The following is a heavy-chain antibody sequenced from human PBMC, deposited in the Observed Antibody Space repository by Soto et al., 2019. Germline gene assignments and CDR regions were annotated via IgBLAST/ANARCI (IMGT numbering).Heavy chain of an antibody. J-gene: IGHJ4*02. CDR3: AKDIGLIGTRVKGVSGSPLTSFFDY. D-gene: IGHD3-10*01. Sequence: GGSLRLSCAASGFTFSSYGMHWVRQAPGKGLEWVSAISGSGGSTYYADSVKGRFTISRDNSKNTLYLQMNSLRAEDTAVYYCAKDIGLIGTRVKGVSGSPLTSFFDYWGQGTLVTVSS. CDR2: ISGSGGST. CDR1: GFTFSSYG. V-gene: IGHV3-23*01.